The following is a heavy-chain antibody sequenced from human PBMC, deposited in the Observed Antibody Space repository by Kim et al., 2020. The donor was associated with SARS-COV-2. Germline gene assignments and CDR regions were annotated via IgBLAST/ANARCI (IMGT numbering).Heavy chain of an antibody. CDR3: ARVQYYYDSSGYYYEIIDY. D-gene: IGHD3-22*01. V-gene: IGHV4-59*01. Sequence: SRVTISVDTAKNQFSLKLSSVTAADTAVYYCARVQYYYDSSGYYYEIIDYWGQGTLVTVSS. J-gene: IGHJ4*02.